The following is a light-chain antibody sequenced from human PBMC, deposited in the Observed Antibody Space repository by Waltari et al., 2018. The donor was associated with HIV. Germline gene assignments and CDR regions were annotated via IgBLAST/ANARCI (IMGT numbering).Light chain of an antibody. Sequence: DIQLTQSPSFLSTSVGDRVTIPCRASQGISSYFAWYQQKPGKAPKLLLYAASTLQSGVPSRFSGSGSGTEFTLTISSLQPEDFATYYCQQLNSYPHTFGQGTKLEIK. CDR2: AAS. CDR3: QQLNSYPHT. CDR1: QGISSY. V-gene: IGKV1-9*01. J-gene: IGKJ2*01.